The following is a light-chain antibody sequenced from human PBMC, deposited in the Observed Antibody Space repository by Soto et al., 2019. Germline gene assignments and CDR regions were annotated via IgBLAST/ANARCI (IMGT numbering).Light chain of an antibody. CDR1: QTIDKY. CDR2: TTS. Sequence: DTQMPQSPSSLSASVGDRVTITCRASQTIDKYLNWYQQRPGKAPLLLIHTTSNLQPGVPARFSGSGSGTHFTLTISSLQPEDSATYYCQQSSDTPPYTFGQGTKLEI. V-gene: IGKV1-39*01. J-gene: IGKJ2*01. CDR3: QQSSDTPPYT.